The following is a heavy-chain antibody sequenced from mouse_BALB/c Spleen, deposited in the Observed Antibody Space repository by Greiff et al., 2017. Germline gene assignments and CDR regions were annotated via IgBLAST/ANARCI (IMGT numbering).Heavy chain of an antibody. D-gene: IGHD2-4*01. CDR2: ISDGGSYT. J-gene: IGHJ4*01. CDR3: ARDKDRRDYDRAMDY. Sequence: EVKLVESGGGLVKPGGSLKLSCAASGFTFSDYYMYWVRQTPEKRLEWVATISDGGSYTYYPDSVKGRFTISRDNAKNNLYLQMSSLKSEDTAMYYCARDKDRRDYDRAMDYWGQGTSVTVSS. CDR1: GFTFSDYY. V-gene: IGHV5-4*02.